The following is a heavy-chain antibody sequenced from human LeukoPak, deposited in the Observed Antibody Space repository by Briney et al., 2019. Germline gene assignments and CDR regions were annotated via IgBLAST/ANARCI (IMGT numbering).Heavy chain of an antibody. CDR2: ISVSSTNI. Sequence: GGSLRHSRAASGFTLSIYIMNCVPPPPEGRREGVSSISVSSTNIYCAESVKGRFTISRDNAKTPLCLEMNRLRAKDTAVYYWARGITGTRDTYAFDGGGQGTPVTAS. V-gene: IGHV3-21*01. J-gene: IGHJ4*01. CDR3: ARGITGTRDTYAFDG. D-gene: IGHD5-18*01. CDR1: GFTLSIYI.